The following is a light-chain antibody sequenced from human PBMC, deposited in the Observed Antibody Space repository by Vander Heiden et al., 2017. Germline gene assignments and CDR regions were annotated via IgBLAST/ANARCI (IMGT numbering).Light chain of an antibody. CDR1: SSNIGAGYD. J-gene: IGLJ3*02. CDR3: QSYDSSLSGWGV. V-gene: IGLV1-40*01. Sequence: QSVLTQPPSVSAAPGQRVTISCTGSSSNIGAGYDVHWYQQLPGTAPKHLIYGNSNRPSGVPDRFSGSKSGTSASLAITGLQAEDEADYYCQSYDSSLSGWGVFGGGTKLTVL. CDR2: GNS.